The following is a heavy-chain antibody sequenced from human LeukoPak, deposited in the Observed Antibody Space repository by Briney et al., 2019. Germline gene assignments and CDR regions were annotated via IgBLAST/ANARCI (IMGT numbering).Heavy chain of an antibody. V-gene: IGHV3-48*01. Sequence: GGSLRLSCEASGFTFSSYSMNWVRQAPGKGLEWISYISRSSSTVHYADSVKGRFTISRDNAKNSLHLQLNSLRAGDTAMYYCARQNDFWRGYYDYWGQGILVSVSS. CDR2: ISRSSSTV. D-gene: IGHD3-3*01. J-gene: IGHJ4*02. CDR3: ARQNDFWRGYYDY. CDR1: GFTFSSYS.